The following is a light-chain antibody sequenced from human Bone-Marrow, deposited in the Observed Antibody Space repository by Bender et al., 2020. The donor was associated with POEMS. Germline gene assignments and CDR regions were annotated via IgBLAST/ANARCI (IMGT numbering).Light chain of an antibody. CDR1: NSDIGDYNF. V-gene: IGLV2-14*03. CDR3: SSYTSSSTHV. Sequence: QSALTQPASVSGSPGQSITISCTGTNSDIGDYNFVSWYQQHPGKAPKLIIYDVTSRPSGISARFSGSKSGNTASLTISGLQPEDEAEYSCSSYTSSSTHVFGTGTEVTVL. J-gene: IGLJ1*01. CDR2: DVT.